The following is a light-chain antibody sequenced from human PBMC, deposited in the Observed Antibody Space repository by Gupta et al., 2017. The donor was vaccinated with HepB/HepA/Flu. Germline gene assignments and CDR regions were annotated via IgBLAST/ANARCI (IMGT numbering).Light chain of an antibody. V-gene: IGLV1-44*01. CDR3: AAWDDSLSAWV. CDR1: SSNIGGKS. Sequence: QSVLTQPPSASGTPGQRVTISCSGRSSNIGGKSVNWYQQVPRTAPKLLIYSNSLRPSGVPDRFSGSKSGTSASLAINGLQSEDEADYYCAAWDDSLSAWVFGGGTKLTVL. J-gene: IGLJ3*02. CDR2: SNS.